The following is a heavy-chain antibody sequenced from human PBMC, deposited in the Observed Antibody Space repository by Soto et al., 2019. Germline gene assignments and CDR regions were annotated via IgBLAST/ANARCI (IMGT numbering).Heavy chain of an antibody. CDR2: INPNSGGT. D-gene: IGHD2-8*01. Sequence: QVQLVQSGAEVKKPGASVKVSCKASGYTFTGYYMHGVRQAPGQGLEWMGWINPNSGGTNYAQKFQGWVTMTRDTSISTAYMELSRLRSDDTAVYYCARVPYHEMGYFDLWGRGTLVTVSS. CDR3: ARVPYHEMGYFDL. J-gene: IGHJ2*01. CDR1: GYTFTGYY. V-gene: IGHV1-2*04.